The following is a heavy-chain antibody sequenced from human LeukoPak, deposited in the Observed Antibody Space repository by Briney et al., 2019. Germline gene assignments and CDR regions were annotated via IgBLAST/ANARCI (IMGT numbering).Heavy chain of an antibody. CDR1: GYTFTSYY. D-gene: IGHD3-10*01. CDR2: INPSGGST. CDR3: ARDGPPMVRGVIIICWFDP. J-gene: IGHJ5*02. Sequence: ASVKVSCKASGYTFTSYYMHWVRQAPGQGLEWMGIINPSGGSTSYAQKFQGRVTMTRDTSTSTVYMELSSLRSEDTAVYYCARDGPPMVRGVIIICWFDPWGQGTLVTVSS. V-gene: IGHV1-46*01.